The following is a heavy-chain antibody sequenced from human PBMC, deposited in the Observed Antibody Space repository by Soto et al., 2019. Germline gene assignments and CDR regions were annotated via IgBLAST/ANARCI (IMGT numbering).Heavy chain of an antibody. CDR3: AKSGITSSRALVNWFDP. D-gene: IGHD1-20*01. CDR1: GFTFSSYA. J-gene: IGHJ5*02. V-gene: IGHV3-23*01. Sequence: PGGSLRLSCAASGFTFSSYAMSWVRQAPGKGLGWVSGISGNGGSTFYGDSVKGRFTISRDNSKNTLYLQINSLRADDTAVYYCAKSGITSSRALVNWFDPWGQGTLVTVSS. CDR2: ISGNGGST.